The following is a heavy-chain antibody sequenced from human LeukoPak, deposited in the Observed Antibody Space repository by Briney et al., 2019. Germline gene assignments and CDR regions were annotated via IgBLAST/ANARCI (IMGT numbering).Heavy chain of an antibody. Sequence: GGSLRLSCAASGFTFSSYSMNWVRQAPGKGLEWVSYISSSSTIYYADSVKGRFTISRDNAKNSLYLQMNSLRAEDTAVYYCASDVSSSGDYWGQGTLVTVSS. CDR2: ISSSSTI. CDR3: ASDVSSSGDY. J-gene: IGHJ4*02. CDR1: GFTFSSYS. V-gene: IGHV3-48*01. D-gene: IGHD6-6*01.